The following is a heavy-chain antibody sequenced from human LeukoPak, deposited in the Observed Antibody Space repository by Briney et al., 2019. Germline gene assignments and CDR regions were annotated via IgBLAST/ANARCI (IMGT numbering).Heavy chain of an antibody. V-gene: IGHV3-30-3*01. CDR1: GFTFSSYT. Sequence: GGSLRLSCAASGFTFSSYTMHWVRQAPGKGLEWVAVISYDGSNTYYADSVKGRFTISRDNSKNTLYLQMNSLRAEDTAVYYCARDQEYCSGGSCYRRYYYYGMDVWGQGTTVTVSS. CDR2: ISYDGSNT. CDR3: ARDQEYCSGGSCYRRYYYYGMDV. D-gene: IGHD2-15*01. J-gene: IGHJ6*02.